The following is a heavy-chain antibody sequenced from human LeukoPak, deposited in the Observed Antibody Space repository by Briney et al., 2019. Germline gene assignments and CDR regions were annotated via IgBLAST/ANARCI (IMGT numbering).Heavy chain of an antibody. J-gene: IGHJ4*02. D-gene: IGHD6-13*01. V-gene: IGHV3-23*01. CDR3: AKGSSGWSSDF. CDR2: ISGSGGTT. Sequence: PGGSLRLSCAASGFTFSSYAMNWVRQAPGKGLEWVSGISGSGGTTYYADSVRGRFTISRDNSKNTLYLQMNSLRAEDSALYYCAKGSSGWSSDFWGQGTPVTVSS. CDR1: GFTFSSYA.